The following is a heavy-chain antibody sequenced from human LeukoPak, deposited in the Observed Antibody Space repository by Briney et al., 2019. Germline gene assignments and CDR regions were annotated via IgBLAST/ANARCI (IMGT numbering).Heavy chain of an antibody. J-gene: IGHJ5*02. D-gene: IGHD6-19*01. CDR2: FDPEDGET. Sequence: GASVKVSCKVSGYTLTELSMHWVRQAPGKGLEWMGGFDPEDGETIYAQKFQGRVTMTEDTSTDTAYMELRSLRSDDTAVYYCARGTSYSTSYSSGWYGEYPHTNWFDPWGQGTLVTVSS. CDR1: GYTLTELS. CDR3: ARGTSYSTSYSSGWYGEYPHTNWFDP. V-gene: IGHV1-24*01.